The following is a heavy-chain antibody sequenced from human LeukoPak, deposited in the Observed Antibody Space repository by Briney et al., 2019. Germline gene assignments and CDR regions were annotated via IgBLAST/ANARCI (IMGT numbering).Heavy chain of an antibody. V-gene: IGHV1-69*13. J-gene: IGHJ4*02. CDR2: IIPIFGTA. CDR3: ARGPIALELLPFY. Sequence: ASVKVSCKASGGTFSSYAISWVRQAPGQGLEWMGGIIPIFGTANYAQKFQGRVTITADESTSTAYMDLSSLRSEDTAMYYCARGPIALELLPFYWGQGTLVTVSS. D-gene: IGHD1-7*01. CDR1: GGTFSSYA.